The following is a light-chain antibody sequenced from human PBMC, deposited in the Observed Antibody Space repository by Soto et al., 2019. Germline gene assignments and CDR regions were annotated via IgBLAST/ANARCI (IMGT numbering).Light chain of an antibody. Sequence: DMQMTQSPSSLSASVGDRVTITCRASQSINNYLNWYQQKPGKAPKLLIYSASKLHSGVPSRFSSSGSGTDLTVTITRLHPEDFATLCCKQSYSASVFTFGPATNVD. CDR1: QSINNY. CDR3: KQSYSASVFT. J-gene: IGKJ3*01. CDR2: SAS. V-gene: IGKV1-39*01.